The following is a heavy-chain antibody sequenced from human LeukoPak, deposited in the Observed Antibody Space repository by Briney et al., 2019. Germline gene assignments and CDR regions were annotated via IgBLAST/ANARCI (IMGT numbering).Heavy chain of an antibody. CDR3: AGEPGIAVAGGDY. CDR1: GGSTSSSSYY. Sequence: NTSETLSLTCTVSGGSTSSSSYYWGWIRQPPGKGLEWIGSIYYSGSTYYNPSLKSRVTISVDTSKNQFSLKLSSVTAADTAVYYCAGEPGIAVAGGDYWGQGTLVTVSS. D-gene: IGHD6-19*01. CDR2: IYYSGST. J-gene: IGHJ4*02. V-gene: IGHV4-39*07.